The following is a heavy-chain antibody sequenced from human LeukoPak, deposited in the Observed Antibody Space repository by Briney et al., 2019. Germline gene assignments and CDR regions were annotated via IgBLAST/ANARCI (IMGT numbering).Heavy chain of an antibody. CDR3: ARIPLNAYCGGDCYFDS. J-gene: IGHJ4*02. Sequence: PSETLSLTCTVSGRSLSSGIYYWSWIRQPPGKGLEWIGYVYYSGSANYNPSLKSRVTISVDTSKNQFSLKLSSVTAADTAVYYCARIPLNAYCGGDCYFDSWGQGTLVTVSS. CDR1: GRSLSSGIYY. V-gene: IGHV4-61*01. CDR2: VYYSGSA. D-gene: IGHD2-21*02.